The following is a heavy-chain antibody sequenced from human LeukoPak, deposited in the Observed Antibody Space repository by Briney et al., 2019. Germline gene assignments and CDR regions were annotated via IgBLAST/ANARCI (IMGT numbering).Heavy chain of an antibody. CDR1: GFTFSIYA. D-gene: IGHD3-16*01. J-gene: IGHJ5*02. Sequence: GGSLRLSCAVSGFTFSIYAMSWVRQAPGKGLEWVSGIRDSGDSTYYADSVKGRFTISRDNSKNTLYLQMNSLRAEDTAVYYCAKDLGANWFDPWGQGTLVTVSS. CDR3: AKDLGANWFDP. CDR2: IRDSGDST. V-gene: IGHV3-23*01.